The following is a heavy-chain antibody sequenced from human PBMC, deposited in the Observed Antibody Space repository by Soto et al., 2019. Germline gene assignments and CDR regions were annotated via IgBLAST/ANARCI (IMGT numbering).Heavy chain of an antibody. J-gene: IGHJ5*01. V-gene: IGHV1-8*01. Sequence: ASVRVSCRASGYTFTSYDINWVRQTAGQGLEWMGWMSPKTANTGYAQKFQDRVTMTRSTSISTAYMELSSLTSEDTAVYYCTGGPPNWGFDSWGQGTPVTVSS. CDR3: TGGPPNWGFDS. CDR1: GYTFTSYD. D-gene: IGHD7-27*01. CDR2: MSPKTANT.